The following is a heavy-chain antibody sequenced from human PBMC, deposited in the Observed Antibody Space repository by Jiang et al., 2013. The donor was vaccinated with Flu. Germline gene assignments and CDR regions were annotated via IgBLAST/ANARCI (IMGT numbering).Heavy chain of an antibody. CDR2: IDWDDDK. CDR1: GFSLSTSGMC. CDR3: ARTDTAMVAYAFDI. J-gene: IGHJ3*02. V-gene: IGHV2-70*11. Sequence: KPTQTLTLTCTFSGFSLSTSGMCVSWIRQPPGKALEWLARIDWDDDKYYSTSLKTRLTISKDTSKNQVVLTMTNMDPVDTATYYCARTDTAMVAYAFDIWGQGTMVTVSS. D-gene: IGHD5-18*01.